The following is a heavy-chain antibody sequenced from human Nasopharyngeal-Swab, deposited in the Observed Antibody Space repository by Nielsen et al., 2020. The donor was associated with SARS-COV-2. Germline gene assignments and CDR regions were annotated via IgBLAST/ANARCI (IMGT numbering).Heavy chain of an antibody. Sequence: WVRQAPGQRLEWMGWINAGNGNTKYSQKFQGRVTITRDTSASTAYMELSSLRSEDTAVYYCAREDDYDILTGYPKPLDYWGQGTLVTVSS. CDR2: INAGNGNT. D-gene: IGHD3-9*01. J-gene: IGHJ4*02. CDR3: AREDDYDILTGYPKPLDY. V-gene: IGHV1-3*01.